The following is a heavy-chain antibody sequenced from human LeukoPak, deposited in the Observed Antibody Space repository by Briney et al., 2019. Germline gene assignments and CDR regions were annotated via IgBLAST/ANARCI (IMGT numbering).Heavy chain of an antibody. Sequence: PSETLSLTCTVSGGSISSSSYYWGWIRQPPGKGLEWIGSIYYSGSTYYNPSLKSRVTMSVDTSKNQFSLNLTSVTAADTAVYYCARGPRSSGSFSIDFWGQGTLVTVSS. CDR3: ARGPRSSGSFSIDF. D-gene: IGHD6-19*01. CDR2: IYYSGST. J-gene: IGHJ4*02. CDR1: GGSISSSSYY. V-gene: IGHV4-39*07.